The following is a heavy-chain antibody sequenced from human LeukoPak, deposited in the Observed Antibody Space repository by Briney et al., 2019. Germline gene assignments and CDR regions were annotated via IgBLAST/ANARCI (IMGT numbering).Heavy chain of an antibody. CDR3: ARSEYYDFWSGYKY. J-gene: IGHJ4*02. CDR2: IIPIFGTA. V-gene: IGHV1-69*05. CDR1: GGTFSSYA. Sequence: GSSVTVSCKASGGTFSSYAISWVRQAPGQGLEWMEGIIPIFGTANYAQKFQGRVTITTDESTSTAYMELSSLRSEDTAVYYCARSEYYDFWSGYKYWGQGTLVTVSS. D-gene: IGHD3-3*01.